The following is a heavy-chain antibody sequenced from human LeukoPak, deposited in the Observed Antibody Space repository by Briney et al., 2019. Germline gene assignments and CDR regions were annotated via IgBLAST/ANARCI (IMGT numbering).Heavy chain of an antibody. Sequence: GGSLRLSCAASGFTFSSDAMSWVRQAPGKGLEWVSAISGSGGSIYYADSVKGRFTISRDNSKNTLYLQMNSLRAEDTAVYYCAKGNTYYYDSSGQWGQGTLVTVSS. CDR3: AKGNTYYYDSSGQ. CDR2: ISGSGGSI. CDR1: GFTFSSDA. V-gene: IGHV3-23*01. J-gene: IGHJ4*02. D-gene: IGHD3-22*01.